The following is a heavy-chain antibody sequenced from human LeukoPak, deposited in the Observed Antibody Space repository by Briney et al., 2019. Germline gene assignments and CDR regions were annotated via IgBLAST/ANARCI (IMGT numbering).Heavy chain of an antibody. V-gene: IGHV1-18*04. CDR2: ISAYNGNT. Sequence: ASVKVSCKASGYIFTSYGISWVRQAPGQGLEWMGWISAYNGNTNYAQKLQGRVTMTTDTSTSTAYMELRSLRSDDTAVYYCARDHYYDILTGYYPPLYYGMDVWGKGTTVTVSS. CDR1: GYIFTSYG. J-gene: IGHJ6*04. D-gene: IGHD3-9*01. CDR3: ARDHYYDILTGYYPPLYYGMDV.